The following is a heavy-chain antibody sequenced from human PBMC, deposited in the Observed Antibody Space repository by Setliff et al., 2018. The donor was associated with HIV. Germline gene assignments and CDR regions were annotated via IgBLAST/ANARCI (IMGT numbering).Heavy chain of an antibody. Sequence: GGSLRLSCAASGFTLSSYSMNWVRQAPGKGLEWISYINGASKTIYYADSVKGRFTISRDNSKNTLYLQMNSLRVEDTAVYYCAKDASPPNYGDYPNFDYWGQGTLVTVSS. CDR1: GFTLSSYS. J-gene: IGHJ4*02. D-gene: IGHD4-17*01. CDR3: AKDASPPNYGDYPNFDY. V-gene: IGHV3-48*01. CDR2: INGASKTI.